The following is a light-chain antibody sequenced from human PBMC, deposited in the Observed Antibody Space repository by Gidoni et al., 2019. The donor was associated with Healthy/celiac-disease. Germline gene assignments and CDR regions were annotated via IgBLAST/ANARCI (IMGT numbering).Light chain of an antibody. V-gene: IGKV1-9*01. CDR2: AAS. Sequence: DIQLTQSPSFLSASVGDRVTITCRASQGISSYLAWYKQKPGKAPKLLIYAASTLQSGVPSRFSGSGSGKEFTLTISSLQPEDVATYYCQQLNSYLFTFGPGTKVDIK. J-gene: IGKJ3*01. CDR1: QGISSY. CDR3: QQLNSYLFT.